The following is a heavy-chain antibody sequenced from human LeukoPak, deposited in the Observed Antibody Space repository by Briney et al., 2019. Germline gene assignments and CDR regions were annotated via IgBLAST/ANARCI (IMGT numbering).Heavy chain of an antibody. CDR2: ISSSGSTI. V-gene: IGHV3-48*03. D-gene: IGHD5-12*01. CDR1: GFTFSSYE. Sequence: GGSLRLSCAASGFTFSSYEMNWVRQAPGRGLEWVSYISSSGSTIYYADSVKGRFTTSRDNAKNSLYLQMNSLRAEDTAVYYCARGPRGGYDFFDYWGQGTLVTVSS. J-gene: IGHJ4*02. CDR3: ARGPRGGYDFFDY.